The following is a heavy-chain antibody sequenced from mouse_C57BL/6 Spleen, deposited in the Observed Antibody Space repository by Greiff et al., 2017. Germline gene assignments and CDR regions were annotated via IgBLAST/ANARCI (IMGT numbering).Heavy chain of an antibody. CDR3: ARVHYDYDVWYVDV. J-gene: IGHJ1*03. CDR1: GFTFSDYG. CDR2: ISSGSSTI. Sequence: EVHLVESGGGLVKPGGSLKLSCAASGFTFSDYGMHWVRQAPEKGLEWVAYISSGSSTIYYADTVKGRFTISRDNAKNTLFLQMTSLRSEDTAMYYCARVHYDYDVWYVDVWGTGTTVTVSS. D-gene: IGHD2-4*01. V-gene: IGHV5-17*01.